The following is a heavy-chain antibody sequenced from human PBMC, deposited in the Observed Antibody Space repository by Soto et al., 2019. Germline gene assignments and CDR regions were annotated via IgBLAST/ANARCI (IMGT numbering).Heavy chain of an antibody. J-gene: IGHJ4*02. CDR3: ARGVSSWYYFDY. V-gene: IGHV1-2*04. CDR1: GYTFTGYY. CDR2: INPNSGDT. D-gene: IGHD6-13*01. Sequence: QVQLVQSGAEVKKPGASVKVSCKASGYTFTGYYMHWVRQAPGQGLEWMGWINPNSGDTNYAQKFQGWVTMTRDTSISTAYMELSRLRSDDTAVYYCARGVSSWYYFDYWGQGTLVTVSS.